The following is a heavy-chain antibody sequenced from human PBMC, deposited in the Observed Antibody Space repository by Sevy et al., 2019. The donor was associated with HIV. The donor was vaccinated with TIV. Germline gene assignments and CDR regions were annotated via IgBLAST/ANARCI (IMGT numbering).Heavy chain of an antibody. J-gene: IGHJ6*02. Sequence: ASVKVSCKASGGSLSSYAISWVRQAPGQGLEWMGGFILILHTSKYTQKLQGRLTITADESTSTANMELSSLRSEDTAIYYCAIIGSRLWDRADMDVWGQGTTVTVSS. CDR1: GGSLSSYA. D-gene: IGHD3-10*01. CDR3: AIIGSRLWDRADMDV. V-gene: IGHV1-69*13. CDR2: FILILHTS.